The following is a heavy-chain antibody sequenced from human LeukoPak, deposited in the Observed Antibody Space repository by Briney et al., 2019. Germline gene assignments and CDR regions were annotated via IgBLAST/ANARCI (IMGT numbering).Heavy chain of an antibody. V-gene: IGHV4-30-4*01. J-gene: IGHJ2*01. D-gene: IGHD2-15*01. Sequence: PSQTLSLTCTVSGASISSGDYYWSWIRQPPGKGLEWIVYIYYSGSTDYNPSLKSRVIISVDTSKNKFSLKLSSVTAADTAVYYCARLLGYCSGGSCYGSASGSYWYFDPWGRGTLVTVSS. CDR1: GASISSGDYY. CDR2: IYYSGST. CDR3: ARLLGYCSGGSCYGSASGSYWYFDP.